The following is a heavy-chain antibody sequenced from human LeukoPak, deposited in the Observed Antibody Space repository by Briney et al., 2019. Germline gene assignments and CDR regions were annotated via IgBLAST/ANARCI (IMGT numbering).Heavy chain of an antibody. Sequence: SETLSLTCTVSGGSISSSSYYWGWIRQPPGKGLEWIGEINHSGSTNYNPSLKSRVTISVDTSKNQFSLKLSSVTAADTAVHYCARRGDIVVVPAAPNFDYWGQGTLVTVSS. CDR1: GGSISSSSYY. CDR3: ARRGDIVVVPAAPNFDY. V-gene: IGHV4-39*07. CDR2: INHSGST. J-gene: IGHJ4*02. D-gene: IGHD2-2*01.